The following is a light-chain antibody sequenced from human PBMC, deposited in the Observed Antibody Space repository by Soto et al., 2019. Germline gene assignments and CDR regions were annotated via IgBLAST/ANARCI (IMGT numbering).Light chain of an antibody. CDR1: SGHSNYV. V-gene: IGLV4-69*01. CDR2: LNSDGSH. J-gene: IGLJ2*01. CDR3: QNWDTGIRV. Sequence: QLVLTQSPSASASLGASVKLTCTLSSGHSNYVIAWHQQQPEKGPRYLMKLNSDGSHSKGDGIPDRFSGSSSGAERYLTISSLQSEDEADYYCQNWDTGIRVFGGGTKLTVL.